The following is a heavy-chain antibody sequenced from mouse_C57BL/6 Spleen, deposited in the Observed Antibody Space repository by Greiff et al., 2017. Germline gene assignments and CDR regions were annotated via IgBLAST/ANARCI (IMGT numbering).Heavy chain of an antibody. V-gene: IGHV1-64*01. CDR1: GYTFTSYW. J-gene: IGHJ1*03. CDR3: ARREYYDYEYFDV. CDR2: IHPNSGST. D-gene: IGHD2-4*01. Sequence: VQLQQPGAELVKPGASVKLSCKASGYTFTSYWMHWVKQRPGQGLEWIGMIHPNSGSTNYNEKFKSKATLTVDKSSSTAYMQLSSLTSEDSAVYYCARREYYDYEYFDVWGTGTTVTVSS.